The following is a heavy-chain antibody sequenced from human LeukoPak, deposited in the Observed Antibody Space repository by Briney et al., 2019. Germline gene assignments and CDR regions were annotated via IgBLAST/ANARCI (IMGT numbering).Heavy chain of an antibody. CDR1: GGSISSSSYY. CDR2: IYYSGST. D-gene: IGHD3-16*01. CDR3: ARHGFGRGRGRYFDY. Sequence: SETLSLTCTVSGGSISSSSYYWGWIRQPPGKGLEWLGSIYYSGSTYYNPSLKSRVTISVDTSKNQFSLKLSSVTAADTAVYYCARHGFGRGRGRYFDYWGQGTLVTVSS. J-gene: IGHJ4*02. V-gene: IGHV4-39*01.